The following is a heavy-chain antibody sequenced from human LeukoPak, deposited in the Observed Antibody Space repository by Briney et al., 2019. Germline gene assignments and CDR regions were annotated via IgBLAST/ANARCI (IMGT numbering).Heavy chain of an antibody. Sequence: GGSLRLSCAASGFTFSSYGMHWVRQAPGKGLEWVAVISYDGSNKYYADSVKGRFTISRDNSKNTLYQQMNSLRAEDTAVYYCAKDPRGLTGSEYYFDCWGQGTLVTVSS. CDR2: ISYDGSNK. CDR3: AKDPRGLTGSEYYFDC. J-gene: IGHJ4*02. D-gene: IGHD3-9*01. CDR1: GFTFSSYG. V-gene: IGHV3-30*18.